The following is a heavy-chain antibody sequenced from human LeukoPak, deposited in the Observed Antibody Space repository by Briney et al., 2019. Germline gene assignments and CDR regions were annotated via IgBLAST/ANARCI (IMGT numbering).Heavy chain of an antibody. Sequence: SETLSLTCAVYGGSFSGYYWSWIRQPPGKGLEWIGEINHSGSTNYNPSLKSRVTVSVDTSKNQFSLKLSSVTAADTAVYYCARGRLRNWFDPWGQGTLVTVSS. V-gene: IGHV4-34*01. D-gene: IGHD4-17*01. CDR1: GGSFSGYY. CDR3: ARGRLRNWFDP. CDR2: INHSGST. J-gene: IGHJ5*02.